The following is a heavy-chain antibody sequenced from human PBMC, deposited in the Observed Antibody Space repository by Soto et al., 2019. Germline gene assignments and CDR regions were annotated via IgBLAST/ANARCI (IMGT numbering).Heavy chain of an antibody. D-gene: IGHD1-1*01. V-gene: IGHV3-74*01. CDR1: GFTFRTSC. Sequence: GGSLRLSCPASGFTFRTSCMHWVRQAPGQGLVWVARMNSDGSTISYADSVKGRFTISRDNAKNTLFLQMNSLRVEDTALYYCASQLLYGYWGQGTLVTVSS. CDR3: ASQLLYGY. CDR2: MNSDGSTI. J-gene: IGHJ4*02.